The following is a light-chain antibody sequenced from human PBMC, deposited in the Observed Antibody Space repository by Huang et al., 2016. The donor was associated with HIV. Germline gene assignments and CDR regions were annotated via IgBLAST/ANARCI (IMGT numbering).Light chain of an antibody. CDR3: QQSYNTPLT. CDR2: AAS. J-gene: IGKJ4*01. CDR1: QSINSY. V-gene: IGKV1-39*01. Sequence: DIQMTQSPSSLSASVGDRVTITCRASQSINSYLNWYQQKPGKAPKVLIYAASSLQSGVPSRLSGSGSGTDFTLTINSLQPEDFAIYDCQQSYNTPLTFGGGTRLELK.